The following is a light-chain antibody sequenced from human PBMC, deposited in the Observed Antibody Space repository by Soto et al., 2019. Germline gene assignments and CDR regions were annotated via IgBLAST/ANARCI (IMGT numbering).Light chain of an antibody. Sequence: EVVMTQSPATLSVSPGESAKLSCRASQSVNTNLAWYQQKPGEAPRVLIYAASTRATDVPDRFSGSGSGTDFTLTISSLQSEDFGLYYCQEYNDWPRGTFGQGTKVDIK. CDR2: AAS. V-gene: IGKV3-15*01. CDR1: QSVNTN. J-gene: IGKJ1*01. CDR3: QEYNDWPRGT.